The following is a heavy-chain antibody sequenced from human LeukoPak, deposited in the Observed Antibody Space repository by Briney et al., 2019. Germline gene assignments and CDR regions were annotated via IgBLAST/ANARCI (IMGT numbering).Heavy chain of an antibody. Sequence: GGSLRLSCAASGVTLSSYWMHWVRQSPGKGLLWVARINSDGTSVNYADSVKGRFTISRDIAKNPLYLQMNSLRDDDTPIYYCVRVTWSAYGDSWGQGAQVTVSS. CDR3: VRVTWSAYGDS. CDR1: GVTLSSYW. CDR2: INSDGTSV. D-gene: IGHD3-3*01. V-gene: IGHV3-74*01. J-gene: IGHJ4*02.